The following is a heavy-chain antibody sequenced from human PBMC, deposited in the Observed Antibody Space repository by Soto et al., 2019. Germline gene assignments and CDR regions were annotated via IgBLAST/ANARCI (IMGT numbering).Heavy chain of an antibody. CDR2: IYPGDSET. CDR1: GYTFTRYW. CDR3: ARHRETDMARRGMDV. J-gene: IGHJ6*02. Sequence: GESLKISCKGSGYTFTRYWIGWVRQMPGKGLEWVGIIYPGDSETRNSPSFQGQVTISADKSINTAYLQWSSLKASDTAMNYCARHRETDMARRGMDVWGQGTTVTVSS. D-gene: IGHD5-18*01. V-gene: IGHV5-51*01.